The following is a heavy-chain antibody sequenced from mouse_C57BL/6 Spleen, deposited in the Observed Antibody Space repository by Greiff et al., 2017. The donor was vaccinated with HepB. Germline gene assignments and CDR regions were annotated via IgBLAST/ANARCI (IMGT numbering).Heavy chain of an antibody. Sequence: EVKLQESGPGLVKPSQSLSLTCSVTGYSITSGYYWNWIRQFPGNKLEWMGYISYDGSNNYNPSLKNRISITRDTSKNQFFLKLNSVTTEDTATYYCARALNWEYYFDYWGQGTTLTVSS. D-gene: IGHD4-1*01. V-gene: IGHV3-6*01. J-gene: IGHJ2*01. CDR1: GYSITSGYY. CDR3: ARALNWEYYFDY. CDR2: ISYDGSN.